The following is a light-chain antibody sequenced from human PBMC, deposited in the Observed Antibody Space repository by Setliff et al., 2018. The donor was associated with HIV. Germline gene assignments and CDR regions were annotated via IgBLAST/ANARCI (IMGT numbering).Light chain of an antibody. J-gene: IGKJ1*01. Sequence: DIVMTQSPDSLAVSLGERATINCKSSQNVLYSSNNKNYLAWYQHKPGQPPKVLIYWASARESGVPDRFSGSGSGTDFTLTISSLQAEDVAVYYCQQFYDTPWTFGQGTKVDIK. CDR1: QNVLYSSNNKNY. CDR3: QQFYDTPWT. V-gene: IGKV4-1*01. CDR2: WAS.